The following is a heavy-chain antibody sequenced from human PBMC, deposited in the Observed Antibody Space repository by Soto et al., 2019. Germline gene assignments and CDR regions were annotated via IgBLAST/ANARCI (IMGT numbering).Heavy chain of an antibody. D-gene: IGHD1-26*01. V-gene: IGHV1-46*03. Sequence: ASVKVSCKASGYTFTSYYMHWVRQAPGQGLEWMGIINPSGGSTRYAQKFQGRVTLTRYTSASTVYMELSSLRSEDTAVYYWASDYGSYYAFDIWGQGTMVTVSS. CDR2: INPSGGST. CDR1: GYTFTSYY. J-gene: IGHJ3*02. CDR3: ASDYGSYYAFDI.